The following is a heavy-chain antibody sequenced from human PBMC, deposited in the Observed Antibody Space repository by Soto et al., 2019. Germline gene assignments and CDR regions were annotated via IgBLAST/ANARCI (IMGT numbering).Heavy chain of an antibody. D-gene: IGHD6-13*01. CDR3: AKDMSPSAAESLYSYGKDG. CDR1: GRTFRSYG. J-gene: IGHJ6*02. V-gene: IGHV3-23*01. CDR2: ISGSGVTT. Sequence: GGSMRLPCAASGRTFRSYGMICVRQAHRKGLEWVSSISGSGVTTYYADSVKGRFTISRDNSKNTLYLQMNSLRAEDTAIYYCAKDMSPSAAESLYSYGKDGWGRGTTVTVSS.